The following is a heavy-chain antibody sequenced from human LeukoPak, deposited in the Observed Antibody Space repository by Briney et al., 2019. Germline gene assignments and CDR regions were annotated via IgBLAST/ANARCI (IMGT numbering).Heavy chain of an antibody. CDR2: INPSGGST. Sequence: GASVKVSCKASGYTFTSYYMHWVRQAPGQGLEWMGIINPSGGSTSYAQKFQGRVTMTRDTSTSTVYMELSSLRSEDTAVYYCAREQYCSGGSCYSWIYYFDYWGQGTLVTVSS. V-gene: IGHV1-46*01. CDR3: AREQYCSGGSCYSWIYYFDY. J-gene: IGHJ4*02. D-gene: IGHD2-15*01. CDR1: GYTFTSYY.